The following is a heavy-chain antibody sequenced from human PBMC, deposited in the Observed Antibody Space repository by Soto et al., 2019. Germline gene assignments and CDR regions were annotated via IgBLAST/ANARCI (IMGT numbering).Heavy chain of an antibody. D-gene: IGHD3-10*01. Sequence: EVQLVESGGGLVQPGRSLRLSCAASGFTFDDYAMHWVRQAPGKGLEWVSGISWNSGSIGYADSVKGRFTISRDNAKNSLYLQMNSLRAEDTALYYCAKEGVVRGVRVYGMDVWGQGTTVTVSS. CDR2: ISWNSGSI. CDR1: GFTFDDYA. J-gene: IGHJ6*02. CDR3: AKEGVVRGVRVYGMDV. V-gene: IGHV3-9*01.